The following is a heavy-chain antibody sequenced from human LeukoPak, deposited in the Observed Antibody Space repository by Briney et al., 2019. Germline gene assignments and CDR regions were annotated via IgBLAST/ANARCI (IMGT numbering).Heavy chain of an antibody. CDR1: GGSISSSSYH. Sequence: SETLSLTCTVSGGSISSSSYHWGWIRQPPGKGLEWIGSIYYSGSTYYNPSLKGRVTISVDTSKNQFSLKLSSVTAADTAVYYCARVYGPYSSGYYNWFDPWGQGTLVTVSS. J-gene: IGHJ5*02. CDR2: IYYSGST. V-gene: IGHV4-39*07. D-gene: IGHD3-22*01. CDR3: ARVYGPYSSGYYNWFDP.